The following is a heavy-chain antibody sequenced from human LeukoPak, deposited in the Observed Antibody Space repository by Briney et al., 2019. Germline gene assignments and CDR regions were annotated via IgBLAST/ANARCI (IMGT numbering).Heavy chain of an antibody. J-gene: IGHJ6*03. Sequence: GASVKVSCKASGYTFISYGFSWVRQAPGQGLEWMGWINAYNGNTNYAQKFQGRVTMTTDTSTSTAHMELRSLTSDDTAVYYCSRVGGWYTNYYYMDVWGKGTTVTVSS. CDR2: INAYNGNT. CDR1: GYTFISYG. V-gene: IGHV1-18*01. CDR3: SRVGGWYTNYYYMDV. D-gene: IGHD6-19*01.